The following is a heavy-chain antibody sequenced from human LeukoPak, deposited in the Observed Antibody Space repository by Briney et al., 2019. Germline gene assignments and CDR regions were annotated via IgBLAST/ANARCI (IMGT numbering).Heavy chain of an antibody. J-gene: IGHJ4*02. Sequence: GGSLRLSCAASGITFSNYEMNWVRRAPGKGLEWVSYINPGGINRFYAGSVRGRFTISRDDAKKSVYLQMNSLRAEDTAVYYCASSLSSGWGPVDDYWGQGIMVTVSS. D-gene: IGHD6-19*01. V-gene: IGHV3-48*03. CDR2: INPGGINR. CDR1: GITFSNYE. CDR3: ASSLSSGWGPVDDY.